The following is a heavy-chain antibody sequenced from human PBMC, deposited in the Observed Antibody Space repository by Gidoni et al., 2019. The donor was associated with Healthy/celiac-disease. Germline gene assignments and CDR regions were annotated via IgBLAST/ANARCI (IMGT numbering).Heavy chain of an antibody. J-gene: IGHJ4*02. D-gene: IGHD2-15*01. V-gene: IGHV5-10-1*03. Sequence: EVQLVQSGAEVKKHGESLRISCKGSGSSFTSYWISWVRQRPGKGLAWMGRIDPSDSYTNYSPSFQCHVTISADKSISTAYLQWSSLKASDTAMYYCARPGYCSGGSCYSIRYWGQGTLVTVSS. CDR2: IDPSDSYT. CDR1: GSSFTSYW. CDR3: ARPGYCSGGSCYSIRY.